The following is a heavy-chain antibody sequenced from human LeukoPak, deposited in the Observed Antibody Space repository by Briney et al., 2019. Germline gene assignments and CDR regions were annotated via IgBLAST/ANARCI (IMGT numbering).Heavy chain of an antibody. J-gene: IGHJ6*03. CDR2: IRYDGSNK. CDR1: RFTFSSYA. Sequence: GGSLRLSCAASRFTFSSYAMSWVRQAPGKGLEWVAFIRYDGSNKYYADSVKGRFTISRDNSKNTLYLQMNSLRAEDTAVYYCAKRTGGPYYYMDVWGKGTTVTISS. CDR3: AKRTGGPYYYMDV. V-gene: IGHV3-30*02. D-gene: IGHD1-14*01.